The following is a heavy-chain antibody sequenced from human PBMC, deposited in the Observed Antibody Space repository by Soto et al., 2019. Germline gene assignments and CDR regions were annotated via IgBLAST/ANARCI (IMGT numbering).Heavy chain of an antibody. J-gene: IGHJ3*01. D-gene: IGHD3-3*01. Sequence: EEQLVETGGGLIQPGGSLRLSCAVSGFTVIRDYMNWVRQAPGKGLEWVSVIYSGGTTYHADSVKGRFTISRDNSGNTLFLPMNSLRAEDTAMYYCARSTEWNAFDLWGQGTMVTVSS. CDR2: IYSGGTT. V-gene: IGHV3-53*02. CDR1: GFTVIRDY. CDR3: ARSTEWNAFDL.